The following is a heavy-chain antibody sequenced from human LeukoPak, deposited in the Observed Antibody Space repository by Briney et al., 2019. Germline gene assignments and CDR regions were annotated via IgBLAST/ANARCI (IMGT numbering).Heavy chain of an antibody. V-gene: IGHV4-4*02. J-gene: IGHJ4*02. CDR3: ATRVWFGELY. CDR2: INHSGST. Sequence: PSETLSPTCAVSGGSISSSNWWSWVRQPPGKGLEWIGEINHSGSTNYNPSLKSRVTISVDTSKNQFSLKLSSVTAADTAVYYCATRVWFGELYWGQGTLVTVSS. D-gene: IGHD3-10*01. CDR1: GGSISSSNW.